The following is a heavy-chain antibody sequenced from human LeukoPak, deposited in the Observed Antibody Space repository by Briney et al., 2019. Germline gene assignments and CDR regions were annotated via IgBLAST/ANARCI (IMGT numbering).Heavy chain of an antibody. CDR3: ARDGIAACLLDY. Sequence: GALRLSCAASGFTFSSYGMHWVRQAPGKGLEWVAVIWYDGSNKYYADSVKGRFTISRDNSKNTLYLQMNSLRAEDTAVYYCARDGIAACLLDYWGQGTLVTVSS. V-gene: IGHV3-33*01. CDR2: IWYDGSNK. CDR1: GFTFSSYG. D-gene: IGHD6-6*01. J-gene: IGHJ4*02.